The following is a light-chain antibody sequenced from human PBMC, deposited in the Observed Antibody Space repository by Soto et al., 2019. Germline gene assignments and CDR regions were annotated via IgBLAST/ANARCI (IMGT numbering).Light chain of an antibody. V-gene: IGLV2-8*01. CDR2: EVS. Sequence: QSVLTQPPSASGSPGQSVTISCTGTSSDVGRYNYVSWYQQHPGKAPKLMIYEVSRRPSGVPDRFSGSKSGNTASLTVSGLQAEDEAYYYCSSYAGSNNVIFGGGTKLTVL. CDR1: SSDVGRYNY. CDR3: SSYAGSNNVI. J-gene: IGLJ2*01.